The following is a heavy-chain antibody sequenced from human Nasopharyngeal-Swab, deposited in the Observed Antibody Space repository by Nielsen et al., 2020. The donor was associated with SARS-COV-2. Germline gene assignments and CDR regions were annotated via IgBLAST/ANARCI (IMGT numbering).Heavy chain of an antibody. J-gene: IGHJ4*02. D-gene: IGHD6-13*01. Sequence: SETLSLTCTVSGGSISSYYWSWIRQPPGKGLEWIGYIYYSGSNNYNPSLKSRVTISVDTSKNQFSLKLSSVTAADTAVYYCASIPRIAAAGARYFDYWGQGTLVTVSS. V-gene: IGHV4-59*01. CDR1: GGSISSYY. CDR2: IYYSGSN. CDR3: ASIPRIAAAGARYFDY.